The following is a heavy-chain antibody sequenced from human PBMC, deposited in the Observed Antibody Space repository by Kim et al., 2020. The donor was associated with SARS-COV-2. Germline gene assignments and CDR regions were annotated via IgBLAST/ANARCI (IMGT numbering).Heavy chain of an antibody. Sequence: SETLSLTCTVSGGSISSGGYYWSWIRQHPGKGLEWIGYIYYSGSTYYNPSLKSRVTISVDTSKNQFSLKLSSVTAADTAVYYCARGEDYGSGRAYNWFDPWGQGTLVTVSS. CDR1: GGSISSGGYY. CDR2: IYYSGST. V-gene: IGHV4-31*03. J-gene: IGHJ5*02. CDR3: ARGEDYGSGRAYNWFDP. D-gene: IGHD3-10*01.